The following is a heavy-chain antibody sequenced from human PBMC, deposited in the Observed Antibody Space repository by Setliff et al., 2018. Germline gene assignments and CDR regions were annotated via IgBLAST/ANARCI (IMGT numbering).Heavy chain of an antibody. J-gene: IGHJ6*03. CDR2: IYYSGST. Sequence: PSETLSLTCTVSGGSISSSSYYWVWIRQPPGKGLDWIGTIYYSGSTYYNPSLKSRVTISVDTSKNQFSLKLSSVTAADTAVYYCARVKVIVGATPRTYYMDVWGKGTTVTVSS. D-gene: IGHD1-26*01. CDR1: GGSISSSSYY. V-gene: IGHV4-39*07. CDR3: ARVKVIVGATPRTYYMDV.